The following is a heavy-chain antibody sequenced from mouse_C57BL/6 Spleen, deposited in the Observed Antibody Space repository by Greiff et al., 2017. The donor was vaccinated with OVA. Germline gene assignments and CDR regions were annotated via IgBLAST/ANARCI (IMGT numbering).Heavy chain of an antibody. CDR2: IWSGGST. V-gene: IGHV2-2*01. Sequence: VQLQESGPGLVQPSQSLSITCTVSGFSLTSYGVHWVRQSPGKGLAWLGVIWSGGSTDYNAAFISRLSISKANSKSQVFFKMNRLQADDTAIYYCVRKIVTTHYYARDYWGQGTSVTVSS. J-gene: IGHJ4*01. D-gene: IGHD2-5*01. CDR1: GFSLTSYG. CDR3: VRKIVTTHYYARDY.